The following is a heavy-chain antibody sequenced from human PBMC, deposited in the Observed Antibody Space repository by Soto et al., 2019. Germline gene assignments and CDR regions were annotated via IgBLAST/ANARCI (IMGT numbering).Heavy chain of an antibody. D-gene: IGHD6-13*01. J-gene: IGHJ5*02. CDR1: GYTFTGYD. Sequence: QVQLVQSGAEVKKPGASVKVSCKASGYTFTGYDMHWVRQAPGQGLEWMGWINPNSGGTNYAQKFQGWVTMTRDTSISTAYMELSRLRSDDTAVNYWARGPVVAAGLNWFAPWGQGTLVTVSS. V-gene: IGHV1-2*04. CDR3: ARGPVVAAGLNWFAP. CDR2: INPNSGGT.